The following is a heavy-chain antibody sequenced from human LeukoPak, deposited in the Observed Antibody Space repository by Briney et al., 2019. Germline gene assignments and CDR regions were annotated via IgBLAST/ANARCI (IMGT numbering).Heavy chain of an antibody. CDR1: GFTFSSYS. V-gene: IGHV3-21*01. D-gene: IGHD1-26*01. CDR3: ARRDFSGNYYVDS. J-gene: IGHJ4*02. CDR2: ITSSSTYI. Sequence: PGGSLRLSCAASGFTFSSYSMNWVRQAPGKGLEWVSSITSSSTYIYYADSVKGRFTISRDNAKNSLYLQMNSLRAEDTAVYYCARRDFSGNYYVDSWGQGTLVTVSS.